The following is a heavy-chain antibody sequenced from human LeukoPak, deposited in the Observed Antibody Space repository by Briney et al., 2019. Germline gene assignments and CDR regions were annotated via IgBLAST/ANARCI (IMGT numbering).Heavy chain of an antibody. CDR1: GGTFSSYA. CDR2: IIPILGIA. D-gene: IGHD3-22*01. Sequence: SVKVSCKASGGTFSSYAISWVRQAPGQGLEWMGRIIPILGIANYAQKFQGRVTITADKSTSTAYMELSSLRSEDTAVYYCASEAYYYDSSGYSNYWGQGTLVTVS. V-gene: IGHV1-69*04. J-gene: IGHJ4*02. CDR3: ASEAYYYDSSGYSNY.